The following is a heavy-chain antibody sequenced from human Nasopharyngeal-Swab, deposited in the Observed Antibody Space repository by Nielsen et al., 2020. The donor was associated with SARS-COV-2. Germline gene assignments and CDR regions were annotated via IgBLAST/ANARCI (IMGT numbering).Heavy chain of an antibody. D-gene: IGHD2-15*01. J-gene: IGHJ6*02. CDR2: IKEDGSEK. V-gene: IGHV3-7*01. CDR3: ARDTDCSGGSCYGYGMAV. Sequence: WIRQPPGKGLEWVANIKEDGSEKNYVDSVKGRFTIPRDNAKSSLYLQMNSLRADDTAVYYCARDTDCSGGSCYGYGMAVWGQGTTVTVSS.